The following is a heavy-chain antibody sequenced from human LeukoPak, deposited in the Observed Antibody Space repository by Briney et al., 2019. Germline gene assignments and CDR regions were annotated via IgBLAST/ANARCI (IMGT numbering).Heavy chain of an antibody. CDR1: GFTVSSNY. CDR2: IYSGGST. J-gene: IGHJ4*02. D-gene: IGHD6-19*01. Sequence: PGGSLRLSCAASGFTVSSNYMSWVRQAPGKGLEWVSVIYSGGSTYYADSVKGRFTISRDNSKNTLYLQMNSLRAEDTAVYYCARHSIAVAGTFGYWGQGTLVTVSS. V-gene: IGHV3-53*01. CDR3: ARHSIAVAGTFGY.